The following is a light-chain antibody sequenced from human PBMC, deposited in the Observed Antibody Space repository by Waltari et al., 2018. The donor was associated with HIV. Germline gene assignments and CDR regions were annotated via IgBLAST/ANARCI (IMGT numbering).Light chain of an antibody. J-gene: IGLJ1*01. V-gene: IGLV2-11*01. CDR3: CSYSGSGTLYV. CDR1: SSDLGGYTF. CDR2: DGT. Sequence: QSALTQPRSVSGSPGQSVTIPCTGTSSDLGGYTFVSWYQHHPGKAPKLVLSDGTNRPSGVPDRFSGSKSGNTASLTISGLQAEDEADYYCCSYSGSGTLYVFGTGTEVTVL.